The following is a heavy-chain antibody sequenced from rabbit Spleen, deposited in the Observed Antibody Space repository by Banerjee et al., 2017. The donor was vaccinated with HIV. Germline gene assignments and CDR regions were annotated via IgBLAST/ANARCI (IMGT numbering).Heavy chain of an antibody. V-gene: IGHV1S45*01. J-gene: IGHJ6*01. CDR3: ARDTGSSFSSYGMDL. Sequence: QEQLVESGGGLVKPEGSLKLSCTASGFSFSFKTVMCWVRQAPGKGLEWIACINAVTGKAVYASWAKGRFTFSKTSSTTVTLQMTSLTAADTATYFCARDTGSSFSSYGMDLWAQAPSSPS. CDR1: GFSFSFKTV. D-gene: IGHD8-1*01. CDR2: INAVTGKA.